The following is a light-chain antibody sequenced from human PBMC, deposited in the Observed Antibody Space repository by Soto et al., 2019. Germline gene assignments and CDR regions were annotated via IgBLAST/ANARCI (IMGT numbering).Light chain of an antibody. CDR1: DGPVTTNHY. CDR3: LLTYSGGRV. J-gene: IGLJ2*01. CDR2: DTT. V-gene: IGLV7-46*01. Sequence: QAVVTQEPSLTVSPGGTVTLTCGSSDGPVTTNHYPYWYQQRPGQVPRTLIYDTTNRQSWAPARFSGSLVGVKAALTLSGAQPEDEADYYCLLTYSGGRVFGGGTQLTVL.